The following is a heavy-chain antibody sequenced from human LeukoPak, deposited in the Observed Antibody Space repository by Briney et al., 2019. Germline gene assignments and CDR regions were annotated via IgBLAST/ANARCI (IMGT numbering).Heavy chain of an antibody. CDR1: GGSISTYY. V-gene: IGHV4-59*01. J-gene: IGHJ4*02. Sequence: PSETLSLTCTVSGGSISTYYWSWIRQPPGKGLEWIGYIYYSGSTNYNPSLKSRVTISVDTSKNQFSLRLSSVTAADTAVYYCARDWASSSWFQDWGQGTLVTVSS. CDR2: IYYSGST. D-gene: IGHD6-13*01. CDR3: ARDWASSSWFQD.